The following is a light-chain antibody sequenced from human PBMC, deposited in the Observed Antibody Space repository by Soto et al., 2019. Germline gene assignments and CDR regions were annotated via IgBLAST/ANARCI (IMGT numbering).Light chain of an antibody. CDR3: VLFMGSGIWA. V-gene: IGLV8-61*01. CDR1: SGSVSTSSY. CDR2: STN. Sequence: QAVVTQEPSFSVSPGGTVTLTCGLSSGSVSTSSYPSWYQQTPGQAPRTLIYSTNTRSSGVPERFSGSILGNKAALTITGAQADDESDYYCVLFMGSGIWAFGGGTQLTVL. J-gene: IGLJ3*02.